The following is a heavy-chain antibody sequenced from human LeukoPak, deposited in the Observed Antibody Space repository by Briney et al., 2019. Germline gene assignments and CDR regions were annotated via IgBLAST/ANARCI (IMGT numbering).Heavy chain of an antibody. CDR3: AKEISPPYYYDSSGSFDY. CDR1: GFTFSSYA. V-gene: IGHV3-23*01. D-gene: IGHD3-22*01. Sequence: GGSLRLSCAASGFTFSSYAMSLVRQAPGKRLEWVSAISGSVGSTYYADSVKGRFTISRDNSKNTLYLQMNSLRAEDTDVYYCAKEISPPYYYDSSGSFDYWGQGTLVTVSS. CDR2: ISGSVGST. J-gene: IGHJ4*02.